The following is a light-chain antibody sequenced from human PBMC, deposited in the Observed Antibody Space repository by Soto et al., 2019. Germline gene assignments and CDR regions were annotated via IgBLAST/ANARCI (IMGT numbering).Light chain of an antibody. CDR1: QSVSSN. CDR3: QQYNNWPPHMCT. V-gene: IGKV3D-15*01. J-gene: IGKJ2*02. CDR2: GAS. Sequence: EIVMTQSPATLSVSPGERATLSCRASQSVSSNLAWYQQKPGQAPRLLIYGASTRATGIPARFSGSGSGTEFTLTISSLQSEDFAVYYCQQYNNWPPHMCTFGQGTKLEI.